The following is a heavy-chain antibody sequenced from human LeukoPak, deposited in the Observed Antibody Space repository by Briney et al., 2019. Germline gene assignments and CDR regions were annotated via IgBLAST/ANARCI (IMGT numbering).Heavy chain of an antibody. J-gene: IGHJ4*02. Sequence: WGSLRLSCVASGFTFSSNWMSWVRQAPGKGLEWVANIKQDGSDKYYVDSVKGRFTISRDNAKKSLYLQMNSLRAEDTAVYYCTGGAGYWGQGTPVTVSS. CDR1: GFTFSSNW. CDR3: TGGAGY. CDR2: IKQDGSDK. V-gene: IGHV3-7*01.